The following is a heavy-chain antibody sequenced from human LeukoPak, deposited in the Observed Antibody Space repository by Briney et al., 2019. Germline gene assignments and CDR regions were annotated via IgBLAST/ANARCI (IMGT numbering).Heavy chain of an antibody. D-gene: IGHD6-13*01. Sequence: PSETLSLTCTVSGGSISSGGYYWSWIRQPAGKGLEWIGRIYTSGSSNYNPSLKSRVTMSVDTSKNQFSLKLSSVTAADTAVYYCARDPYGQLDWFDPWGQGTLVTVSS. CDR2: IYTSGSS. V-gene: IGHV4-61*02. J-gene: IGHJ5*02. CDR3: ARDPYGQLDWFDP. CDR1: GGSISSGGYY.